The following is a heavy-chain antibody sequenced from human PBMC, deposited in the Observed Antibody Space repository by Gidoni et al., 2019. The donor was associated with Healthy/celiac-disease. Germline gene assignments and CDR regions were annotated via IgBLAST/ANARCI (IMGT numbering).Heavy chain of an antibody. CDR3: ARHASGYDPIDY. D-gene: IGHD5-12*01. Sequence: QLQLQESGPGLVKPSETLSLTCTVSGGSISSSSYYWGWIRQPPGKGLEWIGSIYYSGSTYYNPSLKSRVTISVDTSKNQFSLKLSSVTAADTAVYYCARHASGYDPIDYWGQGTLVTVSS. V-gene: IGHV4-39*01. J-gene: IGHJ4*02. CDR2: IYYSGST. CDR1: GGSISSSSYY.